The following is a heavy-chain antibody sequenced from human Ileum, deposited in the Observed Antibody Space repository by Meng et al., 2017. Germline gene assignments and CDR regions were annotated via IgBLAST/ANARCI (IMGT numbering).Heavy chain of an antibody. J-gene: IGHJ4*02. CDR1: GFTFSKYE. V-gene: IGHV3-48*03. D-gene: IGHD6-19*01. CDR2: ISANGDTI. CDR3: TSSAWYKFDY. Sequence: GESLKISCAASGFTFSKYEMNWVRQAPGKGLEWLSHISANGDTIYYADSVKGRFTISRDNAKNSLYLQMNSLRAEDTADYYCTSSAWYKFDYWGQGTLVTVSS.